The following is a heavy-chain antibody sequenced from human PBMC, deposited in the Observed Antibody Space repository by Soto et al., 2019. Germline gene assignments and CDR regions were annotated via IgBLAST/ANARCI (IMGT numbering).Heavy chain of an antibody. CDR1: GYTFTSYG. CDR2: ISAYNGNT. CDR3: AREYLELRSSYNWFDP. Sequence: ASVKVSCKASGYTFTSYGISWVRQAPGQGLEWMGWISAYNGNTNYAQKLQGRVTMTTDTSTSTAYMELSSLRSDDTAVYYCAREYLELRSSYNWFDPWGQGTLVTVSS. J-gene: IGHJ5*02. D-gene: IGHD1-7*01. V-gene: IGHV1-18*01.